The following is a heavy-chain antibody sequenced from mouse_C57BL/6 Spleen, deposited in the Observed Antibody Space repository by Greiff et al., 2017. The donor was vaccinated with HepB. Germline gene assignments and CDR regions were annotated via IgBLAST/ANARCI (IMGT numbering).Heavy chain of an antibody. Sequence: VKLVESGAELVKPGASVKISCKASGYAFSSYWMNWVKQRPGKGLEWIGQIYPGDGDTNYNGKFKGKATLTADKSSSTAYMQLSSLTSEDSAVYFCARSGDGYYPPFDYWGQGTTLTVSS. CDR2: IYPGDGDT. D-gene: IGHD2-3*01. CDR3: ARSGDGYYPPFDY. CDR1: GYAFSSYW. V-gene: IGHV1-80*01. J-gene: IGHJ2*01.